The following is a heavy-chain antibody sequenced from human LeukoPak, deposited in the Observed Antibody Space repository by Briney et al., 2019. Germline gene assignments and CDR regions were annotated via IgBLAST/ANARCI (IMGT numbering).Heavy chain of an antibody. CDR1: GGSISSGGYS. Sequence: PSETLSLTCAVSGGSISSGGYSWSWIRQPPGKGLEWIGYIYYSGSTYYNPSLKSRVTISVDTSKNQFSLKLSSVTAADTAVYYCARKAVAGPFDYWGQGTLVTVSS. D-gene: IGHD6-19*01. J-gene: IGHJ4*02. CDR3: ARKAVAGPFDY. CDR2: IYYSGST. V-gene: IGHV4-30-4*07.